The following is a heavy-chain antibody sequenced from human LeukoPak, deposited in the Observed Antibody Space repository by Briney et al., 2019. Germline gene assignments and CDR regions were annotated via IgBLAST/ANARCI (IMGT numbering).Heavy chain of an antibody. D-gene: IGHD6-13*01. CDR3: ARVSIAAAGTLDY. J-gene: IGHJ4*02. CDR1: GGTFSSYA. V-gene: IGHV1-69*05. Sequence: RWASVKVSCKASGGTFSSYAISWVRQAPGQGLEWMGGIIRIFGTANYAQKFQGRVTITTDESTSTAYMELSSLRSEDTAVYYCARVSIAAAGTLDYWGQGTLVTVSS. CDR2: IIRIFGTA.